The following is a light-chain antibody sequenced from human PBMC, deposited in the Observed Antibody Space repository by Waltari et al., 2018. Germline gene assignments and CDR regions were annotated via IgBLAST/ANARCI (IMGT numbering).Light chain of an antibody. CDR3: SAWDRSLSAVV. J-gene: IGLJ2*01. V-gene: IGLV10-54*04. CDR2: RND. Sequence: QAGLTQPPSVSKGLRQTVTLTCTGSSNDIGHAGADWLQQHPGHPPKPLSYRNDYRPSGISERFSASRSGNTASLTITGLQPEDEADYYCSAWDRSLSAVVFGGGTKLTVL. CDR1: SNDIGHAG.